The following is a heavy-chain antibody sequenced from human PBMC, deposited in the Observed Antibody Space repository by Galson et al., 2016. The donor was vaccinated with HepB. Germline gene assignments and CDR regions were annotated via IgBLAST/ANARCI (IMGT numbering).Heavy chain of an antibody. CDR2: IYXXDDK. J-gene: IGHJ3*02. CDR1: GFXXXTSXXG. CDR3: AHSGRKGRYDAFDI. D-gene: IGHD1-14*01. V-gene: IGHV2-5*01. Sequence: PALXXPTQTLXXXCTXXGFXXXTSXXGVGWXRQPPGKALEWXTLIYXXDDKRYSPSLKSRLTITKDTSKSQVVLTMTNMDPVDTATXYCAHSGRKGRYDAFDIWGXGTMVTVSS.